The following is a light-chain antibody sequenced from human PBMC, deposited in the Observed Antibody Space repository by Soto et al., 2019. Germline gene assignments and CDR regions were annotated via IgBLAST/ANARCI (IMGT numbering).Light chain of an antibody. CDR3: QQYNDNWT. CDR1: QSISSW. Sequence: DIQMTQSPSTLSASVGDRVTITCRASQSISSWLAWYQQKPGKAPKLLIYKASTLQSGVPSRFSCGGSGTEFTLDISSLQPYDSKTDYCQQYNDNWTFGQGTKVEIK. V-gene: IGKV1-5*03. CDR2: KAS. J-gene: IGKJ1*01.